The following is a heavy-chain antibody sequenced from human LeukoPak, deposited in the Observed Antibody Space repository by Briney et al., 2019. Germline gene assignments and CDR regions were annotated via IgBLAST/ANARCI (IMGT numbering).Heavy chain of an antibody. CDR3: AKTKPVTGSAWLFDS. J-gene: IGHJ4*02. CDR1: GFTFSSYA. D-gene: IGHD6-19*01. CDR2: ISSSGGRT. Sequence: PGGSLRLSCADSGFTFSSYAMSWVRQAPGKGLEWVSSISSSGGRTYYADSVKGRFTISRDNSKDTLFLQMNSLRAEDTAVYSCAKTKPVTGSAWLFDSWGQGTLVTVSS. V-gene: IGHV3-23*01.